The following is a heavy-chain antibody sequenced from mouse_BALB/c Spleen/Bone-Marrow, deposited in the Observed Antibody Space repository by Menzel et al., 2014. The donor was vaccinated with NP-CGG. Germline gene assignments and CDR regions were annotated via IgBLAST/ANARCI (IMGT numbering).Heavy chain of an antibody. Sequence: EVKLMESGGGLVQPGGSMKLSCVASGFTFSNYWMNWVRQSPEKGLEWVAEIRLKSNNYATHYAESVKGRFTISRDDSKSSVYLPMNNLRAEDTGIYYCTRRGRGYAMDYWGQGTSVTVSS. CDR2: IRLKSNNYAT. CDR1: GFTFSNYW. V-gene: IGHV6-6*02. J-gene: IGHJ4*01. CDR3: TRRGRGYAMDY.